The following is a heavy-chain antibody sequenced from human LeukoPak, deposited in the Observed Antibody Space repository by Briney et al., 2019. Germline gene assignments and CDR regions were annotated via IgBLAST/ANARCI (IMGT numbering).Heavy chain of an antibody. V-gene: IGHV4-59*01. J-gene: IGHJ4*02. D-gene: IGHD6-19*01. CDR1: GGSISSYY. CDR2: IYYSGST. CDR3: ARSPPGIAVAGTFDY. Sequence: SETLSLTCTVSGGSISSYYWSWIRQPPGKGLEWIGYIYYSGSTNYNPSLKGRVTISVDTSKNQFSLKLSSVTAADTAVYYCARSPPGIAVAGTFDYWGQGTLVTVSS.